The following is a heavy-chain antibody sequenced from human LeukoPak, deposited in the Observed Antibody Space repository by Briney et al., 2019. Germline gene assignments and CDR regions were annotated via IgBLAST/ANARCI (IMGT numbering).Heavy chain of an antibody. J-gene: IGHJ5*02. V-gene: IGHV3-48*03. Sequence: GGSLRLSCAASGFTFSSYEMNWVRQAPGKGLEWVSYISSSDNTTYYADSVKGRFTISRDNAKNSLSLQMNSLRAEDTAVYYCAGIEVTELGGPWGQGTLVTVSS. D-gene: IGHD1-7*01. CDR1: GFTFSSYE. CDR2: ISSSDNTT. CDR3: AGIEVTELGGP.